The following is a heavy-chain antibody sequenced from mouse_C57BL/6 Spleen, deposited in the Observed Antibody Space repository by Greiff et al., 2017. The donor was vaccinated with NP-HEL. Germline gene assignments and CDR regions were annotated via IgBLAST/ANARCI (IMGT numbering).Heavy chain of an antibody. CDR2: ISYDGSN. CDR3: ARDDYLYAMDY. V-gene: IGHV3-6*01. Sequence: ESGPGLVKPSQSLSLTCSVTGYSITSGYYWNWIRQFPGNKLAWMGFISYDGSNNYNPTLKKRISITRATSKNQFFLKLNSVTTEDTATYYCARDDYLYAMDYWGQGTSVTVSS. J-gene: IGHJ4*01. CDR1: GYSITSGYY. D-gene: IGHD2-4*01.